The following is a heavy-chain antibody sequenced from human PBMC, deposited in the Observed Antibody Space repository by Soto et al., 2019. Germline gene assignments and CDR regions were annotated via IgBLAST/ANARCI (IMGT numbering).Heavy chain of an antibody. D-gene: IGHD4-4*01. CDR1: GGSISSGGYY. J-gene: IGHJ3*02. CDR3: ARPYSNYEGIFFAFDI. Sequence: QVQLQESGPGLVKPSQTLSLTCTVSGGSISSGGYYWSWIRQHPGKGLEWIGYIYYSGSTYYNPSLKSRVTRSVDTSKNQFSLKLSSVTAADTAVYYCARPYSNYEGIFFAFDIWGQGTMVTVSS. CDR2: IYYSGST. V-gene: IGHV4-31*03.